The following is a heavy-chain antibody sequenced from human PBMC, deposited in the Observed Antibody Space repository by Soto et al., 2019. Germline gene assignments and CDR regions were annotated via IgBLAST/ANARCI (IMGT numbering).Heavy chain of an antibody. CDR1: GYSFAGYW. D-gene: IGHD1-7*01. J-gene: IGHJ4*02. CDR2: IDPSDSQT. Sequence: GESLKISCKGSGYSFAGYWITWVRQKPGKGLEWMGRIDPSDSQTYYSPSFRGHVTISVTKSITTVFLQWSSLRASDTAMYYCARGTMAYYFDYWGQGTLVTVSS. CDR3: ARGTMAYYFDY. V-gene: IGHV5-10-1*01.